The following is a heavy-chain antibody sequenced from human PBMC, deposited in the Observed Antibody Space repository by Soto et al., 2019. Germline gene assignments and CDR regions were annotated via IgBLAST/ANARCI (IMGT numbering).Heavy chain of an antibody. CDR3: ARGLYCSGGSCYPIPLF. Sequence: PAATLSLTCTFSGGFVNSDTHSWSWIRQPPGKGLEWIGEINHSGSTNYNPSLKSRVTISVDTSKNQFSLKLSSVTAADTAVYYCARGLYCSGGSCYPIPLFWGQGTMVTVSS. CDR1: GGFVNSDTHS. J-gene: IGHJ3*01. V-gene: IGHV4-39*07. CDR2: INHSGST. D-gene: IGHD2-15*01.